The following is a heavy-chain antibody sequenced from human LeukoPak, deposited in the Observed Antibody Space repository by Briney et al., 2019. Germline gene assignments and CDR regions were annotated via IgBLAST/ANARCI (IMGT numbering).Heavy chain of an antibody. V-gene: IGHV3-23*01. CDR2: ISSSGGST. CDR3: AKAVGFWDFDL. D-gene: IGHD1-26*01. Sequence: GGSLRLSCAASGFTFSSYAMSWVRQAPGKGLEWVSAISSSGGSTYYADSVKGRFTISRDNSKNTLYLQMNRLRAEGTAVYYCAKAVGFWDFDLWGRGTLVTVSS. CDR1: GFTFSSYA. J-gene: IGHJ2*01.